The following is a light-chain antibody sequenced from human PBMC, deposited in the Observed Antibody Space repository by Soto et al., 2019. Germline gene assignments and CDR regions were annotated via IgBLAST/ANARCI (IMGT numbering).Light chain of an antibody. J-gene: IGKJ3*01. CDR3: QQRSNPGGVT. CDR2: DTS. CDR1: QFVSSR. Sequence: DIVVTQSPATLSASPGERVTLSCRASQFVSSRLAWYQQRPGQVPRLLIYDTSTRAPGLSARFSGSGSGTDFTLTISSLEPEHFAVYYCQQRSNPGGVTFGPRTKVDIK. V-gene: IGKV3-11*01.